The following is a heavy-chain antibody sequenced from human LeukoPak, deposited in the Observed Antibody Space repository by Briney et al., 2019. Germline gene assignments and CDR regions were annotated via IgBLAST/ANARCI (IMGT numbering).Heavy chain of an antibody. Sequence: GGSLRLSCAASGFSFSDYDMSWIRHVPGKGLEGVSYISVSGVTLYYADSGKGRFIISRNNAKNSVYLQMHRLGGADTALYFCARGEKMADYWGPGTLVTVSP. CDR1: GFSFSDYD. CDR2: ISVSGVTL. J-gene: IGHJ4*02. V-gene: IGHV3-11*01. D-gene: IGHD5-24*01. CDR3: ARGEKMADY.